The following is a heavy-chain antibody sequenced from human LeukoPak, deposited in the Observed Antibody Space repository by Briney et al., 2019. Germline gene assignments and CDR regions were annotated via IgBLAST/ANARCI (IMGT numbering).Heavy chain of an antibody. CDR3: ARPLDSSNNYFDY. J-gene: IGHJ4*02. Sequence: GGSLRLSCAASGFTFSRNAMNWVRQAPGKGLEWVSFISSSSNYMSNADSVKGRFTISRDNAKSSLYLQMNSLRAEDTAVYYCARPLDSSNNYFDYWGQGTLVTVSA. CDR2: ISSSSNYM. CDR1: GFTFSRNA. D-gene: IGHD6-13*01. V-gene: IGHV3-21*01.